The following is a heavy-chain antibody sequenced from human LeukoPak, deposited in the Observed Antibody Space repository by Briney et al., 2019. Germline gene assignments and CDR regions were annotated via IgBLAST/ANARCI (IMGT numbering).Heavy chain of an antibody. CDR2: ISSSGSTI. D-gene: IGHD3-22*01. J-gene: IGHJ3*02. V-gene: IGHV3-48*03. CDR1: GFTFSSYE. CDR3: VRGPRYYDDSGFHYGVFDI. Sequence: GGSLRPSCAASGFTFSSYEMNWVRQAPGKGLEWVSYISSSGSTIYYADSVKGRFTISRDNAKNSLYLQMNSLTADDTAVYYCVRGPRYYDDSGFHYGVFDIWGQGTLVTVSS.